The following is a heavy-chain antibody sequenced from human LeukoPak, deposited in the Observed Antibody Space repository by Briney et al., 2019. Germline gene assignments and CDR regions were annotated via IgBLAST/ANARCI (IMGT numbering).Heavy chain of an antibody. J-gene: IGHJ4*02. CDR3: ARGRGYCSSTSCSDFDY. D-gene: IGHD2-2*01. V-gene: IGHV1-69*06. Sequence: ASVKVSCKASGGTFSSYAISWVRQAPGQELEWMGGIIPIFGTANYAQKFQGRVTITADKSTSTAYMELSSLRSEDTAVYYCARGRGYCSSTSCSDFDYWGQGTLVTVSS. CDR2: IIPIFGTA. CDR1: GGTFSSYA.